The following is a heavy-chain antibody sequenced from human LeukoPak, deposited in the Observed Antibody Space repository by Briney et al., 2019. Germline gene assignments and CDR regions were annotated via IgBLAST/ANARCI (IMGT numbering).Heavy chain of an antibody. D-gene: IGHD2-2*01. CDR3: ARRSYCYSTSCYGYWFDS. CDR2: IYPGDSDT. Sequence: GESLKISCTGSGYTFRYYWIGWVRQMPGKGLEWMGIIYPGDSDTRYSPSFQGQVTFSADKSISTAYLQWSSLKASDTAMYYCARRSYCYSTSCYGYWFDSWGQGTLVTVSS. J-gene: IGHJ5*01. CDR1: GYTFRYYW. V-gene: IGHV5-51*01.